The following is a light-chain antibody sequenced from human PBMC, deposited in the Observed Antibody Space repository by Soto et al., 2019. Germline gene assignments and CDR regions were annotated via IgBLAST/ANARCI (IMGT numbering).Light chain of an antibody. CDR1: QSINRW. CDR3: QQYNSYST. CDR2: NAS. V-gene: IGKV1-5*03. J-gene: IGKJ1*01. Sequence: DIPMTQSPSTLSASVGDRVTITCRASQSINRWLAWYQQKPGRAPIMLISNASSLESGVPSRFTGSGSGTEFTLSISSLQPDDSATYYCQQYNSYSTFGQGTKVEIK.